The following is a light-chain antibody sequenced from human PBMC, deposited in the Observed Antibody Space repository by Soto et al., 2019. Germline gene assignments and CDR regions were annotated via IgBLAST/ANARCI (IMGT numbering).Light chain of an antibody. CDR1: QSVAGTY. CDR2: RAS. J-gene: IGKJ5*01. CDR3: QQYGSSPVT. Sequence: EIVLKQSPGTLSLSPGERATLSFRASQSVAGTYLAWYQQKPGQAPRLLIYRASSRATGIPDRFSGSGSGTDFTLTISRLEPEDFAVFYCQQYGSSPVTFGQGTRLEIK. V-gene: IGKV3-20*01.